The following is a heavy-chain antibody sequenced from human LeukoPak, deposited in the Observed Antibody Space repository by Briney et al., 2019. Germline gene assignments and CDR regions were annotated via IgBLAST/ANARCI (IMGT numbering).Heavy chain of an antibody. V-gene: IGHV1-2*02. CDR3: ATGIAVAATTY. D-gene: IGHD6-19*01. J-gene: IGHJ4*02. CDR2: INPNSGDT. CDR1: GYTXTGYY. Sequence: ASVKVSCKASGYTXTGYYMHGVRQAPGQGLEWMGWINPNSGDTNYAQKFQGRVTMTRDTSISTAYMELSGLRSDDTAVYYCATGIAVAATTYWGQGTLVTVSS.